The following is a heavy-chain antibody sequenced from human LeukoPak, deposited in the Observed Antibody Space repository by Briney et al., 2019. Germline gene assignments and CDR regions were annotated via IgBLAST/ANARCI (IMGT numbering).Heavy chain of an antibody. Sequence: PSETLSLTCTVSGGSISSSSYYWGWIRQPPGKGLEWIGSIYYSGSTYYNPSLKSRVTISVDTSKNQFSLKLSSVTAADTAVYYCARGGTSSGDFDYWGQGTLVTVSS. D-gene: IGHD3-16*01. J-gene: IGHJ4*02. CDR1: GGSISSSSYY. V-gene: IGHV4-39*01. CDR2: IYYSGST. CDR3: ARGGTSSGDFDY.